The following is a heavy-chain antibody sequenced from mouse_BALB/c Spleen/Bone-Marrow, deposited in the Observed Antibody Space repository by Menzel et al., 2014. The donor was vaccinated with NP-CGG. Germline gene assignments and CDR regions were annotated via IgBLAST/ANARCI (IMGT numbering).Heavy chain of an antibody. D-gene: IGHD1-1*01. V-gene: IGHV2-9*02. CDR2: IWAGGST. CDR1: EFSLTSYG. J-gene: IGHJ3*01. CDR3: ARGGSSRAWFAY. Sequence: QVQLKESGPGLVAPSQGLSITCTVSEFSLTSYGVHWVRQPPGKGLEWLGVIWAGGSTNYNSALMSRLSISKDNSKSQVFLKMNSLQTDDTAMYYCARGGSSRAWFAYWGQGTLVTVSA.